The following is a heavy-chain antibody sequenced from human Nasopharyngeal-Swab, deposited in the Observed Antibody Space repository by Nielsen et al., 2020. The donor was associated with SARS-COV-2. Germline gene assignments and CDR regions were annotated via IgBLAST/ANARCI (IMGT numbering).Heavy chain of an antibody. CDR1: GGSISSYY. CDR2: VHYSGNT. D-gene: IGHD5-12*01. Sequence: SETLSLTCTVSGGSISSYYCHWIRQAPGKGLEWIGYVHYSGNTNYNPSLKSRVTISVDTSKNQFSLKVTSVTAADTAVYYCARSGGYRGWFDPWGQGTLVTVPS. V-gene: IGHV4-59*08. CDR3: ARSGGYRGWFDP. J-gene: IGHJ5*02.